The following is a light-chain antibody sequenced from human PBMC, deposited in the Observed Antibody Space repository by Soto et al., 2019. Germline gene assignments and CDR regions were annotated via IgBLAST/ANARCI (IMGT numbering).Light chain of an antibody. J-gene: IGKJ2*01. CDR2: LGS. CDR3: MQALQSPYT. V-gene: IGKV2-28*01. CDR1: QSLLHSNGYNY. Sequence: DIVMTQSPLSLPVTPGEPASISCRSSQSLLHSNGYNYLDWYLQKPGQSPQLLISLGSNRASGVPARFSGSVSATDFTLNIARVEAEDFGVYYCMQALQSPYTFCQGTKLEIK.